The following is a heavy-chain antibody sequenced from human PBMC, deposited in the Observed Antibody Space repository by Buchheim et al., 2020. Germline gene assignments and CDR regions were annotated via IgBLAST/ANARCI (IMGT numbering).Heavy chain of an antibody. CDR3: ARGELDDYVWGSYRPYYFDY. CDR1: GGSISSGGYS. CDR2: IYHSGST. J-gene: IGHJ4*02. V-gene: IGHV4-30-2*01. D-gene: IGHD3-16*02. Sequence: QLQLQESGSGLVKPSQTLSLTCAVSGGSISSGGYSWSWIRQPPGKGLEWIGYIYHSGSTYYNPSLKSRVPISVDRSKNQFSLKLSSVTAADTAVYYCARGELDDYVWGSYRPYYFDYWGQGTL.